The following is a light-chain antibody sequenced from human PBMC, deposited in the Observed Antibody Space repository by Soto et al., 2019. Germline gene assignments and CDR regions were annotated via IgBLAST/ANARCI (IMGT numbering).Light chain of an antibody. V-gene: IGKV3-15*01. Sequence: EIVLTQSPATLSVSPGERATLSCRASQSVSSNLAWYQQKRGQAPRLLIYGASTRATGIPARFSGSGSGREFTLTISSLQSEEFAVYYCQHYNNWPPWTFGQGTKVEIK. CDR1: QSVSSN. CDR2: GAS. J-gene: IGKJ1*01. CDR3: QHYNNWPPWT.